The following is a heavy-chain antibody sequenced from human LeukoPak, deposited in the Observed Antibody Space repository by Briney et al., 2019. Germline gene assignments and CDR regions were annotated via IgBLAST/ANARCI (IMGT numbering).Heavy chain of an antibody. Sequence: GGSLRLSCAASGFTFSSYAMHWVRQAPGKGLEWVAVISYDGSNKYYADSVKGRFTISRDNSKNTLYLQMNSLRAEDTAVYYCARDFSVDVPYYYMDVWGKGTTVTVSS. CDR1: GFTFSSYA. D-gene: IGHD3/OR15-3a*01. V-gene: IGHV3-30-3*01. CDR3: ARDFSVDVPYYYMDV. J-gene: IGHJ6*03. CDR2: ISYDGSNK.